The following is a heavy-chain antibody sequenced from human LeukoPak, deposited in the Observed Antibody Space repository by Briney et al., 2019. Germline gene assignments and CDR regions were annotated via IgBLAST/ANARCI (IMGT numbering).Heavy chain of an antibody. CDR2: IRGADDKT. V-gene: IGHV3-23*01. CDR3: VKTQGYYDA. J-gene: IGHJ5*02. D-gene: IGHD2-15*01. Sequence: GGRLRLFCVASVFTFRHYAMTWVRDAAGKGLELVAGIRGADDKTVHGDAGEGRLTTPRDTSKNTLYLQRNCLRADDTAEYCCVKTQGYYDAWGQGALVTVSS. CDR1: VFTFRHYA.